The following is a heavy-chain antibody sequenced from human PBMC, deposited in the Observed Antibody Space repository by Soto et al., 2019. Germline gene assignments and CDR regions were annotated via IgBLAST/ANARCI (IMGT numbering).Heavy chain of an antibody. D-gene: IGHD3-16*02. J-gene: IGHJ4*02. CDR2: IYHGGST. CDR1: GDSISNGGYS. Sequence: QLQLQESGSGLVRPSQTLSLSCAVSGDSISNGGYSWNWIRQPPGKGLEWIGYIYHGGSTYSNPSLEGRVTLSVDTSKTQFSLRLTSVIAADTAVYYCASDRRSFYHDGRGLDYWGQGILVTVSS. V-gene: IGHV4-30-2*01. CDR3: ASDRRSFYHDGRGLDY.